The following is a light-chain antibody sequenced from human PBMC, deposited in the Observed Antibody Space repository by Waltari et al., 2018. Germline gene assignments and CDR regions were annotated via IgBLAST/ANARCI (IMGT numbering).Light chain of an antibody. CDR3: QSYDSSLSYCV. CDR2: GTN. J-gene: IGLJ1*01. CDR1: TPHTGTRTA. V-gene: IGLV1-40*01. Sequence: QSVLTQPPSTSGAPGQTVPTPCPGSTPHTGTRTAAHWSQPLPATPPKLPIHGTNNRPSGVPDRFSGSKSGTSASLAITGLQAEDEADYYCQSYDSSLSYCVFGTGTKVTVL.